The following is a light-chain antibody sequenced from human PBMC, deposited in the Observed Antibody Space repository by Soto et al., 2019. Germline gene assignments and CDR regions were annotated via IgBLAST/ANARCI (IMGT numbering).Light chain of an antibody. CDR3: QQYNNWLSWT. CDR2: DAY. J-gene: IGKJ1*01. CDR1: QSVGRN. V-gene: IGKV3-15*01. Sequence: EIVMTQSPASLSLSPGESAALSCRASQSVGRNLAWYQQKPGQAPRLLIYDAYTRATGIPATFSGGGSGTEFTLSISSLQSEDFAVYYCQQYNNWLSWTCGQGTKVDIK.